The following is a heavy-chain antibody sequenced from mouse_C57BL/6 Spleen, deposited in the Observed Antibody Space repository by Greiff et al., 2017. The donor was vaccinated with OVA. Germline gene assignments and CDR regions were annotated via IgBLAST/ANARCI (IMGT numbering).Heavy chain of an antibody. V-gene: IGHV2-6-1*01. J-gene: IGHJ4*01. CDR2: IWSDGST. D-gene: IGHD2-3*01. Sequence: VQLQQSGPGLVAPSQSLSITCTVSGFSLTSYGVHWVRQPPGKGLEWLVVIWSDGSTTYNSALKSRLSISKDNSKSQVFLKMNSLQTDDTATYYCARQGDGYLRAMDDWGQGTSVTVSS. CDR3: ARQGDGYLRAMDD. CDR1: GFSLTSYG.